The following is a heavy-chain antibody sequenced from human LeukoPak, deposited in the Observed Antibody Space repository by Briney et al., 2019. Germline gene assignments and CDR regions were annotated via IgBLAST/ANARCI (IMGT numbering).Heavy chain of an antibody. J-gene: IGHJ4*02. CDR1: GDFISSSSYN. CDR2: INHSGST. Sequence: SETLSLTCTVSGDFISSSSYNWGWIRQPPGKGLEWIGEINHSGSTNYNPSLKSRVTISVDTSKNQFSLKLSSVTAADTAVYYCARSCGSTSCYRYWGQGTLVTVSS. V-gene: IGHV4-39*07. CDR3: ARSCGSTSCYRY. D-gene: IGHD2-2*01.